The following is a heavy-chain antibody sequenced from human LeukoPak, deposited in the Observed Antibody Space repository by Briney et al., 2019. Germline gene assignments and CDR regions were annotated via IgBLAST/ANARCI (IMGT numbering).Heavy chain of an antibody. Sequence: PSETLSLTCTDSGGSISSYYWSWIRQPAGKGLEWIGRIYTSGSTNYNPSLKSRVTMSVDTSKNQFSLKLSSVTAADTAVYYCAREERHSSGWYSGNWFDPWGQGTLVTVSS. CDR1: GGSISSYY. J-gene: IGHJ5*02. CDR2: IYTSGST. CDR3: AREERHSSGWYSGNWFDP. D-gene: IGHD6-19*01. V-gene: IGHV4-4*07.